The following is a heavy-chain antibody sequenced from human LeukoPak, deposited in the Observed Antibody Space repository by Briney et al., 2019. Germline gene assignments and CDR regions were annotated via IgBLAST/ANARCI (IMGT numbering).Heavy chain of an antibody. CDR3: ADSSSSGQLFDY. D-gene: IGHD6-6*01. J-gene: IGHJ4*02. CDR2: IYHSGST. Sequence: ASETLSLTCPVSGSSISSGYYWGWIRQPPGKGLEWIGSIYHSGSTYYNPSLKSRVTISVDTSKNQFSLKLSSVTAADTAVYYCADSSSSGQLFDYWGQGTLVTVSS. CDR1: GSSISSGYY. V-gene: IGHV4-38-2*01.